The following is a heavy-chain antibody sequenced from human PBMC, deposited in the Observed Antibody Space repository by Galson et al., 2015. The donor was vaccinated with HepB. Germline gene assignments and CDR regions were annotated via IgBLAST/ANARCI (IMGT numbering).Heavy chain of an antibody. D-gene: IGHD3-22*01. CDR2: IIPIFGTA. J-gene: IGHJ6*02. Sequence: SVKVSCKASGGTFSSYAISWVRQAPGQGLEWMGGIIPIFGTANYAQKFQGRVTITADESTSTAYMELSSLRSEDTAVYYCARDTDYDSSLPYYYYGMDVWGQGTTVTVSS. CDR1: GGTFSSYA. V-gene: IGHV1-69*13. CDR3: ARDTDYDSSLPYYYYGMDV.